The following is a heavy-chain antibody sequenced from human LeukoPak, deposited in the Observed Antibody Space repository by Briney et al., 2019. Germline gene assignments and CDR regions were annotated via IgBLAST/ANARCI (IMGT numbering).Heavy chain of an antibody. CDR2: INPSGGST. V-gene: IGHV1-46*01. J-gene: IGHJ4*02. Sequence: ASVKVSCKASGYTFTSYYMHWVRPAPGQGLEWMGIINPSGGSTSYAQKFQGRVTMTRDTSTSTVYMELSSLRSEDTAVHYCARDSQDCSGGSCYSDYFDYWGQGTLVTVSS. CDR3: ARDSQDCSGGSCYSDYFDY. D-gene: IGHD2-15*01. CDR1: GYTFTSYY.